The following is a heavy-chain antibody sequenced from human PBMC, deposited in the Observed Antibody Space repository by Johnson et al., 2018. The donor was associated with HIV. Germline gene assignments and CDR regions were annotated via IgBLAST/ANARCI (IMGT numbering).Heavy chain of an antibody. Sequence: QVQLVESGGGVVQPGESLRLSCAASGFTFSSYGLHWVRQAPGQGLEWVAVISYDGSNKYYADAVKGRFTISRDNSKNTLYLQMNSLRAEDTAVYYCARDLGPDGAFDIWGQGTMVTVSS. V-gene: IGHV3-30*03. CDR2: ISYDGSNK. J-gene: IGHJ3*02. CDR1: GFTFSSYG. CDR3: ARDLGPDGAFDI. D-gene: IGHD5-24*01.